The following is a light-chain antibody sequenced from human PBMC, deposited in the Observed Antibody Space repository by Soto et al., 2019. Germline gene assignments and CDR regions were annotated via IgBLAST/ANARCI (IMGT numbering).Light chain of an antibody. CDR2: GAS. Sequence: EIVMTQSPGTLSLSPGERATLSCRASQSVSTNLAWYQQIPGQAPRLLIYGASTRAIGIPARFSGSGSGTEFTLAISSLQSEDFSVYYCQQFNDCPXPFALGTKSDIK. V-gene: IGKV3-15*01. CDR1: QSVSTN. J-gene: IGKJ1*01. CDR3: QQFNDCPXP.